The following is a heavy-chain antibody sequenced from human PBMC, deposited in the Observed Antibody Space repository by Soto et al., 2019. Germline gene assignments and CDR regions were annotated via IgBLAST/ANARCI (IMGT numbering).Heavy chain of an antibody. CDR2: INPNSGGT. V-gene: IGHV1-2*04. J-gene: IGHJ6*02. CDR1: GYTYTGYY. Sequence: ASVKVSCKASGYTYTGYYMHWVRQAHGQGLEWMGWINPNSGGTNYAQKFQGWVTMTRDTSISTAYMELSRLRSDDTAVYYCARGVKYYYDSSGYLRDDVGMDVWGQGTTVTVSS. CDR3: ARGVKYYYDSSGYLRDDVGMDV. D-gene: IGHD3-22*01.